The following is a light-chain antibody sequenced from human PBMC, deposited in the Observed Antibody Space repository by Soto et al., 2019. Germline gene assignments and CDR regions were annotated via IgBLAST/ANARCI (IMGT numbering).Light chain of an antibody. J-gene: IGKJ5*01. V-gene: IGKV1-5*01. Sequence: DIQMTQSPSTLSASVGDRVTITCRASQSLSGCLAWYQQKPGKAPNLLIYDASSLDCGVPSGFSGSSSGTEFTLTTSSLLPDDFATDYCHQYKTYPITFGQGTRLEIE. CDR1: QSLSGC. CDR3: HQYKTYPIT. CDR2: DAS.